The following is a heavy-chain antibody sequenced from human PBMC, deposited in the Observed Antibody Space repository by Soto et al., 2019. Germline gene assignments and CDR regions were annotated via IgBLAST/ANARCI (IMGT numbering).Heavy chain of an antibody. Sequence: GGSLRLSCAASGFTFSSYAMSCVRQAPGKGLEWFSAISGSGGSTYYADSVNGRFTISKDNSKNTLYLQMNSLRAEDTAVYYCAREDFIYDDILTRYSFDWFDPRGQGTLVTVSS. CDR1: GFTFSSYA. J-gene: IGHJ5*02. V-gene: IGHV3-23*01. CDR3: AREDFIYDDILTRYSFDWFDP. CDR2: ISGSGGST. D-gene: IGHD3-9*01.